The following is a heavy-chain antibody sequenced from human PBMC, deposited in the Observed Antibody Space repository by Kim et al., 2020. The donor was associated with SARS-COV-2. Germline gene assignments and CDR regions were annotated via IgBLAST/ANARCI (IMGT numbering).Heavy chain of an antibody. Sequence: GGSLRLSCAASGFTFSSYDMHWVRQATGKGLEWVSAIGTAGDTYYPGSVKGRFTISRENAKNSLYLQMNSLRAGDTAVYYCARGQSEENYYYYGMDVWGQGTTVTVSS. V-gene: IGHV3-13*04. CDR3: ARGQSEENYYYYGMDV. CDR2: IGTAGDT. J-gene: IGHJ6*02. CDR1: GFTFSSYD.